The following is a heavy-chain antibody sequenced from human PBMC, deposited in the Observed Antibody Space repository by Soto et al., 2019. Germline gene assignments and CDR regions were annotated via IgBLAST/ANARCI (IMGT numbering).Heavy chain of an antibody. Sequence: ASVKVSCKASGGTFSSYAISWVRQAPGQGLEWMGWISAYNGNTNYAQKLQGRVTMTADTSTSTAYMELRSLRSDDTAVYYCARASGSSYWFDPWGQGTLVTVSS. V-gene: IGHV1-18*01. CDR3: ARASGSSYWFDP. J-gene: IGHJ5*02. CDR2: ISAYNGNT. D-gene: IGHD1-26*01. CDR1: GGTFSSYA.